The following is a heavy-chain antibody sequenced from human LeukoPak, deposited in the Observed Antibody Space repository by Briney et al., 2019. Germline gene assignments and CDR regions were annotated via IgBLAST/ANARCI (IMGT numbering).Heavy chain of an antibody. V-gene: IGHV4-4*07. Sequence: SETLSLTCTVSGGSISSYYCNWIRQPAGKGLEWIGRLYTSGSTNYNPSLKTRVTMSADTSRNQFSLKLRSVTAADTAVYYCVLAETDGSFGYWGQGTLVTVSS. J-gene: IGHJ4*02. D-gene: IGHD3-3*02. CDR2: LYTSGST. CDR3: VLAETDGSFGY. CDR1: GGSISSYY.